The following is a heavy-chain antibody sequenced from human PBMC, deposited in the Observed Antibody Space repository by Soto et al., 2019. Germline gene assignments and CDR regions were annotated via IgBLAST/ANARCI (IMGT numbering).Heavy chain of an antibody. CDR3: ARDRIPTGMDV. J-gene: IGHJ6*02. CDR1: GFTVSSNY. CDR2: IYSGGST. Sequence: EVQLVESGGGLVQPGGSLRLSCAASGFTVSSNYMSWVRRAPGKGLEWVSVIYSGGSTYYADSVKGRFTISRDNSKNTLYLQMNSLRAEDTAVYYCARDRIPTGMDVWGQGTTVTVSS. V-gene: IGHV3-66*01.